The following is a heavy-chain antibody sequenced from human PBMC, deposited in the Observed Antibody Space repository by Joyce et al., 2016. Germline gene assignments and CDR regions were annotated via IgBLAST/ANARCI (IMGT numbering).Heavy chain of an antibody. J-gene: IGHJ5*01. V-gene: IGHV4-4*02. Sequence: QVQLQESGPGLVKPSGTLSLTCAVSGGSISSAHWWSWVRQPPGKGLEWIGEIYLGGITTYNPSLMSRVTISVDKSKNQLSLKMNSVTAADTAVYYCARNGAYSQDSWGQGTLVTVSS. D-gene: IGHD5-12*01. CDR1: GGSISSAHW. CDR2: IYLGGIT. CDR3: ARNGAYSQDS.